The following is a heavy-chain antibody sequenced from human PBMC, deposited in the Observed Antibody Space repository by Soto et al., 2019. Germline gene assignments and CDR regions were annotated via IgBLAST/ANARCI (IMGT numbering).Heavy chain of an antibody. D-gene: IGHD2-8*01. J-gene: IGHJ6*02. CDR1: GFTFGSYP. V-gene: IGHV3-23*01. Sequence: HPGGSLRLSCAAAGFTFGSYPMTWVRQAPGKGLEWVSSISSGSDTIFYADSVKGRFTISRDNSRTTLYLQMNSLRAEDMAIYYCERILYSSQRDGVDVWGQGTTVTV. CDR2: ISSGSDTI. CDR3: ERILYSSQRDGVDV.